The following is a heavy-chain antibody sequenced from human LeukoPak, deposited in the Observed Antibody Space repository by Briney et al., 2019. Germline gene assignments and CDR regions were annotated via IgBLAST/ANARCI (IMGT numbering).Heavy chain of an antibody. CDR1: GGSISSYY. CDR3: ARGGWNKFDY. CDR2: IFYSGTT. V-gene: IGHV4-59*01. Sequence: SETLSLTCTVSGGSISSYYWSWIRQPPGKGLEWIGFIFYSGTTNYNPSLKSRVTISVDTSKNQFSLKLSSVTAADAAVYYCARGGWNKFDYWGQGTLVTVSS. D-gene: IGHD3-22*01. J-gene: IGHJ4*02.